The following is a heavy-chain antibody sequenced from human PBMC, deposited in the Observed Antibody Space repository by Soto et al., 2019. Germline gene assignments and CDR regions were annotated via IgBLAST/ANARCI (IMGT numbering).Heavy chain of an antibody. D-gene: IGHD4-17*01. CDR1: GFTFSDYY. J-gene: IGHJ4*02. Sequence: GGSLRLSCAASGFTFSDYYIHWIRRAPGKGLEWISYISGNGEIIQYAASVNGRFTISRDNAKNTLYLQMNSLRAEDTAVYYCARGLRWGLFDYWGPGTLVTVSS. V-gene: IGHV3-11*04. CDR3: ARGLRWGLFDY. CDR2: ISGNGEII.